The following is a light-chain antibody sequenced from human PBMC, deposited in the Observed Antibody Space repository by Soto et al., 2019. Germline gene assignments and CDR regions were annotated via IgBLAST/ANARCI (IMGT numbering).Light chain of an antibody. CDR3: QQYNNWPPIT. Sequence: EIVMTQSPATLSVSPGERATLSCRASQSVSSSYLAWYQQKPGQAPRLLIYGASSRATGIPDRFSGSGSGTEFTLTISGLQSEDFAVYYCQQYNNWPPITFGQGTRLEIK. V-gene: IGKV3D-15*01. CDR1: QSVSSSY. CDR2: GAS. J-gene: IGKJ5*01.